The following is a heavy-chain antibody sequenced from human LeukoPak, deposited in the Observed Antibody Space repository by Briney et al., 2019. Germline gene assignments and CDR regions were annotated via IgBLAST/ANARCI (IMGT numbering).Heavy chain of an antibody. D-gene: IGHD3-10*01. J-gene: IGHJ4*02. Sequence: SETLSLTCTVSGGSVSSTTYFWSWMRQPPGKGLEWIASINYSGSTYYNPSLKSRVTISVDTSDNQFSLKLSSVTAADTAVYHCARYVVYGSGKYYFDYWGQGTLVTASS. CDR3: ARYVVYGSGKYYFDY. V-gene: IGHV4-39*01. CDR1: GGSVSSTTYF. CDR2: INYSGST.